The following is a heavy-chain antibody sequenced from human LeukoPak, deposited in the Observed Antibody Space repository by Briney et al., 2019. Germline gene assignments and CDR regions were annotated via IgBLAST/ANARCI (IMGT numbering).Heavy chain of an antibody. CDR1: GFTFSTFQ. CDR2: IGGTSRNT. V-gene: IGHV3-48*03. CDR3: ARSGRGVDSFYFYMDV. Sequence: GGSLRLSCAASGFTFSTFQMTWVRQAPGKGLEWVSYIGGTSRNTFYADSVKGRFTISRDDAKNSLYLQMNSLRAEDTAVYYCARSGRGVDSFYFYMDVWGKGTTVTVSS. D-gene: IGHD3-10*01. J-gene: IGHJ6*03.